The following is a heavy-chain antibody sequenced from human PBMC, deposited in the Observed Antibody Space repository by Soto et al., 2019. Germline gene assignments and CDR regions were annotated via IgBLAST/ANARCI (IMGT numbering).Heavy chain of an antibody. CDR2: ISGSGGTT. D-gene: IGHD2-15*01. J-gene: IGHJ4*02. Sequence: EVQLLESGGGLVQPGGSLRLSCAASGFTFSSYIMNWVRQAPGKGLEWVSGISGSGGTTYYADSVKGRFTISRDNSKTTLYLQMNSLTDEDTAVYYCAKEGYCGGGYCYVDYWGQGTLVTVSS. V-gene: IGHV3-23*01. CDR1: GFTFSSYI. CDR3: AKEGYCGGGYCYVDY.